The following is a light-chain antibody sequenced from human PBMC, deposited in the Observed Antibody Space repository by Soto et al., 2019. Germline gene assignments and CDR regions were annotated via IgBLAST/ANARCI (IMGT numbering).Light chain of an antibody. V-gene: IGKV3-15*01. CDR3: QQYNTWPRT. J-gene: IGKJ1*01. CDR1: QSVSSN. CDR2: DAS. Sequence: ETVMTQSAAALSVSPGERVILSCRASQSVSSNLAWYRQKPGQAPRLLIYDASTRATGIPATYSGSGSGTEFTLTISSLQSEDFAVYYCQQYNTWPRTFGQGTKVDIK.